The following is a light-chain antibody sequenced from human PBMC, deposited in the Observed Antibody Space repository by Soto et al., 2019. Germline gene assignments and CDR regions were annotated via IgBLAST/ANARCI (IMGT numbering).Light chain of an antibody. J-gene: IGKJ2*01. CDR2: GAS. Sequence: DIQMTQSPSSLSASIGDRVTITCRASQSIITYLNWYQQKPGNAPKLLIHGASSLESGVPSRVSGSGSGTDFTLTISSLQPEDFATYYCQQSYSSPPEYTFGQGTKLEIK. V-gene: IGKV1-39*01. CDR1: QSIITY. CDR3: QQSYSSPPEYT.